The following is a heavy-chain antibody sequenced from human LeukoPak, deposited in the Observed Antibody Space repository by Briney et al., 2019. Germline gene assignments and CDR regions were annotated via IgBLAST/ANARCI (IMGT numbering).Heavy chain of an antibody. Sequence: ETLSLTCAVYGGSFSGYYWSWIRQPPGKGLEWVSAISGSGGSTYYADSVKGRFTISRDNSKNTLYLQMNSLRAEDTAVYYCARGHAGGRDGYSWDYWGQGTLVTVSS. CDR3: ARGHAGGRDGYSWDY. V-gene: IGHV3-23*01. CDR2: ISGSGGST. D-gene: IGHD5-24*01. CDR1: GGSFSGYY. J-gene: IGHJ4*02.